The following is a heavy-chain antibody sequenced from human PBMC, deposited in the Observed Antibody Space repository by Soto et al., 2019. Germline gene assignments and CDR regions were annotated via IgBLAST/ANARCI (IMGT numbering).Heavy chain of an antibody. CDR2: IKQDGSEK. V-gene: IGHV3-7*02. D-gene: IGHD6-13*01. CDR1: GFTFSSYW. Sequence: GGSLRLSCAASGFTFSSYWMSWVRQAPGKGLKWVANIKQDGSEKYYVVSVKGRFTISRDNAKNSLYLQMNSLRAEDTAVYYCVSGYSSSWYSHYYYYGMDVWGQGTTVTSP. J-gene: IGHJ6*02. CDR3: VSGYSSSWYSHYYYYGMDV.